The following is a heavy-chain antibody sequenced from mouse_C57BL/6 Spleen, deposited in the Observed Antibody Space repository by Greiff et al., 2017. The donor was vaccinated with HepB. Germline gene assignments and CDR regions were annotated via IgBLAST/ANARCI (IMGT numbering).Heavy chain of an antibody. J-gene: IGHJ3*01. Sequence: QVQLQQPGAELVKPGASVKLSCKASGYTFTSYWIPWVKQRPGQGLEWIGDIDPGSGSTNYNEKFKSKATLTVDTSSSTAYMQLSSLTSEDSAVYSCARVGYSSYEAWFAYWGQGTLVTVSA. CDR2: IDPGSGST. CDR1: GYTFTSYW. V-gene: IGHV1-55*01. CDR3: ARVGYSSYEAWFAY. D-gene: IGHD2-5*01.